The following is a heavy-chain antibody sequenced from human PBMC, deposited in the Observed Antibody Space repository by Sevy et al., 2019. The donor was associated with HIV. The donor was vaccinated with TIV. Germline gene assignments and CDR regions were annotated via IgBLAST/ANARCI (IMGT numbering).Heavy chain of an antibody. Sequence: GGSLRLSCAASGFTFSSYSMNWVRQAPGKGLQWVSSISSSSSYIYYVDSVRGRFTISRDNAKNSLYLQMNSLRAEDTAVYYCARDLHNDYGDYRGKHDAFDIWGQGTMVTVSS. J-gene: IGHJ3*02. CDR1: GFTFSSYS. CDR3: ARDLHNDYGDYRGKHDAFDI. CDR2: ISSSSSYI. V-gene: IGHV3-21*01. D-gene: IGHD4-17*01.